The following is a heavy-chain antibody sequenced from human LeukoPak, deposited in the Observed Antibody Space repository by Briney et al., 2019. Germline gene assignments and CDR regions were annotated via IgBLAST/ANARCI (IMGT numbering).Heavy chain of an antibody. J-gene: IGHJ5*02. CDR2: IYTSGST. Sequence: PSETLSLTCTVSGGSISSYYWSWIRQPAGKGLEWIGRIYTSGSTNYNPSLKSRVTMSVDTSKNQFSLKLSSVTAADTAVYYCARGLSGYDFWSGYYASPYNRFDPWGQATLVTVSS. CDR3: ARGLSGYDFWSGYYASPYNRFDP. D-gene: IGHD3-3*01. V-gene: IGHV4-4*07. CDR1: GGSISSYY.